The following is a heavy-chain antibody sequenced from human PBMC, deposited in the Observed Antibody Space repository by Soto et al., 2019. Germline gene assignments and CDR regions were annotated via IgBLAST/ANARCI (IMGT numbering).Heavy chain of an antibody. D-gene: IGHD7-27*01. CDR1: GGSISSCY. J-gene: IGHJ5*02. V-gene: IGHV4-59*01. CDR2: IYYSGST. CDR3: ASGRGIWGPRFDP. Sequence: QVQLQESGPGLMKPSETLSLTCTVSGGSISSCYWSWIRQPPGKGLEWIGYIYYSGSTNYNPSLKSRVTISVDTSKNQFSLKLSSVTAADTAVYYCASGRGIWGPRFDPWGQGTLVTVSS.